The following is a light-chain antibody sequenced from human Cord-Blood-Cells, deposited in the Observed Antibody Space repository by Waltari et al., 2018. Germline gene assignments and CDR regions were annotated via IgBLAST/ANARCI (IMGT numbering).Light chain of an antibody. CDR1: QSVSSN. CDR2: GAS. V-gene: IGKV3-15*01. J-gene: IGKJ2*01. CDR3: QRYNNWLT. Sequence: EIVMTQSPATLSVSPGERATLSCRASQSVSSNLAWYQQKPGQAPRLLIYGASTRATGIPARFSGSGSGTEFTLTISSLHSEDFAVYYCQRYNNWLTFGQGTKLEIK.